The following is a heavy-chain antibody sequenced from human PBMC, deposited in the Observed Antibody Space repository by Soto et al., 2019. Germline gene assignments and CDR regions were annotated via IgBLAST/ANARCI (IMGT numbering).Heavy chain of an antibody. Sequence: SETLSLTCTVSGGSISSNYWTWIRQPPGKGLEWIGYVYNSGSTNYNPSLKSRATISEDTSKSQFSLKVNSMTQPDTAVYNCARYSCEAVAGFTLHKWGQGTLVTVSS. CDR3: ARYSCEAVAGFTLHK. D-gene: IGHD6-13*01. V-gene: IGHV4-59*01. J-gene: IGHJ4*02. CDR2: VYNSGST. CDR1: GGSISSNY.